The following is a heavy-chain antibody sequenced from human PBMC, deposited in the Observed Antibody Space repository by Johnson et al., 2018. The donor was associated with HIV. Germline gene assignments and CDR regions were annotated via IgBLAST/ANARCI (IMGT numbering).Heavy chain of an antibody. D-gene: IGHD3-10*01. J-gene: IGHJ3*02. Sequence: VQLVESGGGVVRPGGSLRLSCAASGFTFDDYGMSWVRQAPGKGLEWVSGINWNGGSTGYADSVKGRFTISRDNAKNSLYLQMNRLRAEDTALYYCARDLYYGSGSSVAFDIWGQGTMVTVSS. CDR3: ARDLYYGSGSSVAFDI. CDR2: INWNGGST. CDR1: GFTFDDYG. V-gene: IGHV3-20*04.